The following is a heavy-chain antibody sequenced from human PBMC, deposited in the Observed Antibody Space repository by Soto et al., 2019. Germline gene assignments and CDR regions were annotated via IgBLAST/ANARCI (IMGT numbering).Heavy chain of an antibody. V-gene: IGHV5-51*01. Sequence: GESLKISCKGSGYSFTSYWIGWVRQMPGKGLEWMGIIYPGDSDTRYSPSFQGQVTISADKSISTAYLQWSSLKASDTTMYYCARRAAAHHYYYGMDVWGQGTTVTVSS. CDR1: GYSFTSYW. CDR3: ARRAAAHHYYYGMDV. J-gene: IGHJ6*02. CDR2: IYPGDSDT. D-gene: IGHD6-6*01.